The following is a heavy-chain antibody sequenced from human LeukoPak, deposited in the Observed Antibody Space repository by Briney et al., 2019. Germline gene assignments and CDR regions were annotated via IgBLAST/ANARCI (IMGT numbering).Heavy chain of an antibody. V-gene: IGHV1-8*03. Sequence: ASVKVSCKASGYTFTSYDINWVRQATGQGLEWMGWMNPNSGNTGYAQKFQGRVIITRNTSISTAYMELSSLRSEDTAVYYCARAGLPYYDFWSGYYIPPLYYYYYMDVWGKGTTVTVSS. CDR1: GYTFTSYD. D-gene: IGHD3-3*01. CDR3: ARAGLPYYDFWSGYYIPPLYYYYYMDV. J-gene: IGHJ6*03. CDR2: MNPNSGNT.